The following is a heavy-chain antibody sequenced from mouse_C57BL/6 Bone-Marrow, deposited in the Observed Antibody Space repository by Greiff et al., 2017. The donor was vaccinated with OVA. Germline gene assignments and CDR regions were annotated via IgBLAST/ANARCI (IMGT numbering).Heavy chain of an antibody. Sequence: DVKLQESGPGLVKPSQSLSLTCSVTGYSITSGYYWNWIRQFPGNKLEWMGYISYDGSNNYNPSLKNRISITRDTSKNQFFLKLNSVTTEDTATYYCARGGFYSPMDYWGQGTSVTVSS. CDR3: ARGGFYSPMDY. CDR1: GYSITSGYY. J-gene: IGHJ4*01. V-gene: IGHV3-6*01. CDR2: ISYDGSN. D-gene: IGHD2-12*01.